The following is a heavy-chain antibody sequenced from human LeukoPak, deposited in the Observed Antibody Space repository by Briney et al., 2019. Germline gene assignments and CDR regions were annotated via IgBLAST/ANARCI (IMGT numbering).Heavy chain of an antibody. D-gene: IGHD1-26*01. CDR3: AKDYGGSFVFDY. Sequence: GGSLRLSCAASGFTFSTYGVYWVRQAPGKGLEWVSSNSGGSSYYADSVEGRFTISRDNSKNTLYLQMNSLRAEDTAVYYCAKDYGGSFVFDYWGQGTLVTVSS. CDR2: NSGGSS. V-gene: IGHV3-23*01. CDR1: GFTFSTYG. J-gene: IGHJ4*02.